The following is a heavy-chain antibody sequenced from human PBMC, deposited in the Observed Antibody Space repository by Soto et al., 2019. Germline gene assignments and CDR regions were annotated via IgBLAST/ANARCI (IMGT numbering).Heavy chain of an antibody. CDR3: TKGRESSGSYRPFDY. D-gene: IGHD3-22*01. Sequence: PWGSLRLSCAASGFTFSSYAMSWVRQAPGKGLEWVSAISAGAVATNYADSVKGRFTISRDNSKNTLNLQMNSLRAEDTAVYYCTKGRESSGSYRPFDYWGQGALVTVSS. J-gene: IGHJ4*02. V-gene: IGHV3-23*01. CDR2: ISAGAVAT. CDR1: GFTFSSYA.